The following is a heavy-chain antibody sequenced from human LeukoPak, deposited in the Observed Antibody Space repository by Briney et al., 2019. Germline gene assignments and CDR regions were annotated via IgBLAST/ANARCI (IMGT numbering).Heavy chain of an antibody. V-gene: IGHV3-49*04. CDR3: IAAAGKGY. Sequence: GGSLRLSCTASGFTFGDYAMSWVRQAPGKGLEWVGFIRSKAYGGTTEYAASVKGRFTISRDDPKSIAYLQMDSLKTEDTAVYYCIAAAGKGYWGQGTLVTVSS. D-gene: IGHD6-13*01. CDR2: IRSKAYGGTT. CDR1: GFTFGDYA. J-gene: IGHJ4*02.